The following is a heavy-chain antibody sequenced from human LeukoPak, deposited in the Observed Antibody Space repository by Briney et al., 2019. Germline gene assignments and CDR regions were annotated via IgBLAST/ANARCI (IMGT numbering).Heavy chain of an antibody. D-gene: IGHD2-2*01. J-gene: IGHJ3*02. CDR1: GFTFSSYS. Sequence: GGSLRLSCVASGFTFSSYSMQWVRQAPGRGLEWVANIKQDGNDKHYVDSVKGRFTVSRDNAKNSLYLQMNTLRVEDTAVYYCGRGDCSSTSCYAITIFGVVMPHDAFDIWGQGTMVTVSS. CDR2: IKQDGNDK. CDR3: GRGDCSSTSCYAITIFGVVMPHDAFDI. V-gene: IGHV3-7*05.